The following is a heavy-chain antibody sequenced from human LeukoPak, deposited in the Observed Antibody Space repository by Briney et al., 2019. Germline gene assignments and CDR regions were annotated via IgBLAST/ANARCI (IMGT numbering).Heavy chain of an antibody. V-gene: IGHV4-38-2*02. CDR1: GYSISSGYY. Sequence: SETLSLTCTVSGYSISSGYYWGWIRQPPGKGLEWIGSIYHSGSTYYNPSLKSRVTISVDTSKNQFSLKLSSVTAADTAVYYCARGEQWFDPWGQGTLVTVSS. CDR2: IYHSGST. J-gene: IGHJ5*02. D-gene: IGHD1/OR15-1a*01. CDR3: ARGEQWFDP.